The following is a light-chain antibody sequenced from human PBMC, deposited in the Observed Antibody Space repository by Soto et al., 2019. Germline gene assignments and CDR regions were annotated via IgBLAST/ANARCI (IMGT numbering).Light chain of an antibody. J-gene: IGLJ1*01. Sequence: QSVLTQPASVNGFPGQSITISCTGTSSDVGSYNLVSWYQQHPGKAPKLMIYEVSKRPSGVSNRFSGSKSGNTASLTISGLQAEDEADYYCCSYAGSSTYVFGTGTKVTVL. CDR2: EVS. CDR1: SSDVGSYNL. CDR3: CSYAGSSTYV. V-gene: IGLV2-23*02.